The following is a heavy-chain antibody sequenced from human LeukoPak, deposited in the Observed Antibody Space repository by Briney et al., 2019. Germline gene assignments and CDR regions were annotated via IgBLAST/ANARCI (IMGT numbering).Heavy chain of an antibody. Sequence: ASVKVSCKVSGYTLTKLSMHWVRQAPGKGLEWMGGFDPEDGETIYAQKFQGRVTMTEDTSTDTAYMELSSLRSEDTAVYYCATYLLAAAGDADYWGQGTLVTVSS. CDR1: GYTLTKLS. CDR3: ATYLLAAAGDADY. J-gene: IGHJ4*02. V-gene: IGHV1-24*01. CDR2: FDPEDGET. D-gene: IGHD6-13*01.